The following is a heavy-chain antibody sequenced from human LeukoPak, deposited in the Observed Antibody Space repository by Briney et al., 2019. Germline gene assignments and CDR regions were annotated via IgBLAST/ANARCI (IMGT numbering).Heavy chain of an antibody. CDR2: IIPIFGTA. V-gene: IGHV1-69*13. CDR3: ARVDTAMVNYYGMDV. Sequence: PWASVKVSCKASGGTFSSYAISWVRQAPGQGLEWMGGIIPIFGTANYAQKFQGRVTITADESTSTAYMELSSLRSEDTAVYYCARVDTAMVNYYGMDVWGQGTTVTVSS. CDR1: GGTFSSYA. D-gene: IGHD5-18*01. J-gene: IGHJ6*02.